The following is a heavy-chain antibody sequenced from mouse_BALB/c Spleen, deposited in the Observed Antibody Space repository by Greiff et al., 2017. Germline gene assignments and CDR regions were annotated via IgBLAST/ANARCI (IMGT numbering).Heavy chain of an antibody. CDR1: GFTFNTYA. CDR2: IRSKSNNYAT. Sequence: EVQLVESGGGLVQPTGSLKLSCAASGFTFNTYAMHWVCQAPGKGLEWVARIRSKSNNYATYYADSVKDRFTISRDDSQSMLYLQMNNLKTEDTAMYYCVRGGDYDYDDGFAYWGQGTLVTVSA. CDR3: VRGGDYDYDDGFAY. V-gene: IGHV10-3*03. J-gene: IGHJ3*01. D-gene: IGHD2-4*01.